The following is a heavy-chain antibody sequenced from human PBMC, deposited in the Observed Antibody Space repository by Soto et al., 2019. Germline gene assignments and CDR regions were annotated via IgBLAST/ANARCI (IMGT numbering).Heavy chain of an antibody. CDR3: AREEGWSVYYILNYYYYGMDV. V-gene: IGHV1-18*01. J-gene: IGHJ6*02. CDR2: ISAYNGNT. CDR1: GYTFTSYG. Sequence: ASVKVSCKASGYTFTSYGISWVRQAPGQGLEWMGWISAYNGNTNYAQKLQGRVTMTTDTSTSTAYMEMRSLRSDDTAVYYCAREEGWSVYYILNYYYYGMDVWGQGTTVTVSS. D-gene: IGHD3-3*01.